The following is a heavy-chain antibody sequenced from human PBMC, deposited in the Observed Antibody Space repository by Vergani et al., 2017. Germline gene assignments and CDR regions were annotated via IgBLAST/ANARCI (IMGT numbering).Heavy chain of an antibody. Sequence: QVQLVQSGAEVKKPGASVKVSCKASGYTFTGYYIHWVRQAPGQGLEWMGWINPNSGGTNYAQKFQGRVTMTRDTSISTVYMELSRLRSDGTAVYYCARYYKVATIAGPNHYYYGLDVWGQ. V-gene: IGHV1-2*02. J-gene: IGHJ6*02. CDR1: GYTFTGYY. CDR2: INPNSGGT. CDR3: ARYYKVATIAGPNHYYYGLDV. D-gene: IGHD5-12*01.